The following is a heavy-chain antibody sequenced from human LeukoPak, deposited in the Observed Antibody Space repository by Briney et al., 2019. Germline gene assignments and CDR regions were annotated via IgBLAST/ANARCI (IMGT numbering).Heavy chain of an antibody. CDR3: ASCERHAAAGFDY. CDR2: IIPIFGTA. D-gene: IGHD6-13*01. Sequence: PWASVKVSCKASGATFSSYAISWVRQAPGQGLEWMGGIIPIFGTANYAQKFQGRVTITADKSTSTAYMELSSLRSEDTAVYYCASCERHAAAGFDYWGQGTLVTVSS. V-gene: IGHV1-69*06. J-gene: IGHJ4*02. CDR1: GATFSSYA.